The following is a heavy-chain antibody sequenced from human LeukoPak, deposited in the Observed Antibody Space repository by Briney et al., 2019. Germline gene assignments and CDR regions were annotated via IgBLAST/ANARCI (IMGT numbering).Heavy chain of an antibody. CDR3: ARVGHSSSWHYYYYYYMDV. D-gene: IGHD6-13*01. V-gene: IGHV3-33*01. J-gene: IGHJ6*03. Sequence: GRSLRLSCAASGFTFSSYGMHWVRQAPGKGLEWVAVIWYDGSNKYYADSVKGRFTISRDNSKNTLYLQMNSLRAEDTAVYYCARVGHSSSWHYYYYYYMDVWGKGTTVTVSS. CDR1: GFTFSSYG. CDR2: IWYDGSNK.